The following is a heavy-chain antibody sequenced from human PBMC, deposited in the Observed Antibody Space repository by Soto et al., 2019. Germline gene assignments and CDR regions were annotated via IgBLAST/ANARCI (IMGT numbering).Heavy chain of an antibody. V-gene: IGHV3-30-3*01. CDR2: ISYDGSNK. Sequence: QVQLVESGGGVVQPGRSLRLSCAASGFTFSSYAMHWFRQAPGKGLEWVAVISYDGSNKYYADSVKGRFTISRDNSKNTLYLQMNSVRAEDTAVYDCARAYEGDYFDYWGQGTLVTVSS. D-gene: IGHD3-16*01. CDR3: ARAYEGDYFDY. J-gene: IGHJ4*02. CDR1: GFTFSSYA.